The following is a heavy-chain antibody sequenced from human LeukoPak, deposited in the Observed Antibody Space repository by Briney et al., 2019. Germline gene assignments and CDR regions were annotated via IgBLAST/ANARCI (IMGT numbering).Heavy chain of an antibody. J-gene: IGHJ6*02. V-gene: IGHV3-23*01. CDR1: GFTFSSYA. Sequence: GGSLRLSCAASGFTFSSYAMSWVRQAPGTGLEWVSSMSSSGGSTYYADSVKGRFTISRDTSKNTLYLQMNSLRVEDTAVYYCARAGGDSGYAKDVWGQGATVTVSS. CDR2: MSSSGGST. CDR3: ARAGGDSGYAKDV. D-gene: IGHD5-12*01.